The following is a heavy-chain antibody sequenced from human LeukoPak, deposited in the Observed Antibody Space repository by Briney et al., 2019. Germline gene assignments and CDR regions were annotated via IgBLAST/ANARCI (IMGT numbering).Heavy chain of an antibody. CDR2: VSGGGDGT. D-gene: IGHD5-12*01. CDR1: GFTFNNCA. V-gene: IGHV3-23*01. J-gene: IGHJ4*02. Sequence: PGGSPRLSCAASGFTFNNCAMSWVRQAPGKGLEWVSTVSGGGDGTFYADSVKGRFTISRDNSGNTLSLQMNSLRAEDTAVYFCAKTPQGYSAYYDYWGQGALVTVSS. CDR3: AKTPQGYSAYYDY.